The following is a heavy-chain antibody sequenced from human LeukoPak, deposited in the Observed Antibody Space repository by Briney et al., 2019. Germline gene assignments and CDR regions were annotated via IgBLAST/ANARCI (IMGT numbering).Heavy chain of an antibody. V-gene: IGHV3-23*01. J-gene: IGHJ4*02. CDR1: GFTFSSYA. D-gene: IGHD3-3*01. CDR3: AKGWRHDFRSGYSLGY. CDR2: ISGSGGST. Sequence: GGSLRLSCAASGFTFSSYAMSWVRQAPGKGLEWVSAISGSGGSTYYADSVKGRFTISRDNSKNTLYLQMNSLRAEDTAVYYCAKGWRHDFRSGYSLGYWGQGTLVTVSS.